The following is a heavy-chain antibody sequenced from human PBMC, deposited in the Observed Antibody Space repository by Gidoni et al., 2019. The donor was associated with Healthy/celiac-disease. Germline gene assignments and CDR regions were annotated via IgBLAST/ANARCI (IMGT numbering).Heavy chain of an antibody. J-gene: IGHJ2*01. V-gene: IGHV4-59*01. CDR2: IYYSGST. CDR1: GGSISSYY. D-gene: IGHD6-19*01. Sequence: QVQLQESGPGLVKPSETLSLTRTVPGGSISSYYWSWIRQPPGKGLEWFGHIYYSGSTNYNPSLKSRVTISVDTSKNQFSLKLSSVTAADTAVYYCASSIAVAGTPWYFDLWGRGTLVTVSS. CDR3: ASSIAVAGTPWYFDL.